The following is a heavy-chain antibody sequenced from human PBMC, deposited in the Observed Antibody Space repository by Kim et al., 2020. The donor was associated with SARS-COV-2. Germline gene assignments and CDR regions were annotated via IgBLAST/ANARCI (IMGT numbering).Heavy chain of an antibody. V-gene: IGHV4-34*01. CDR3: ARAGGLLWFGELLGNWFDP. CDR1: GGSFSGYY. CDR2: INHSGST. D-gene: IGHD3-10*01. J-gene: IGHJ5*02. Sequence: SETLSLTCAVYGGSFSGYYWSWIRQPPGKGLEWIGEINHSGSTNYNPSLKSRVTISVDTSKNQFSLKLSSVTAADTAVYYCARAGGLLWFGELLGNWFDP.